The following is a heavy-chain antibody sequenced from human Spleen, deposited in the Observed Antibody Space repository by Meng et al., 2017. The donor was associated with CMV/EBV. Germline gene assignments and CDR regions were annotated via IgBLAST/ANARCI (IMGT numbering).Heavy chain of an antibody. Sequence: ASVKVSCKASGYTFTNSDINWVRQAPGQGLEWMGWISSYNANTNYAQNLQGRVTMTIDTATTTAYMELRSLRYDDTAVYYCARWVSGMGFDYWGQGTLVTVSS. CDR1: GYTFTNSD. V-gene: IGHV1-18*01. D-gene: IGHD1-14*01. CDR3: ARWVSGMGFDY. CDR2: ISSYNANT. J-gene: IGHJ4*02.